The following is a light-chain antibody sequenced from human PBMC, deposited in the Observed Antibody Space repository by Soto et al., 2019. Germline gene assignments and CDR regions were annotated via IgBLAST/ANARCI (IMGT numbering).Light chain of an antibody. CDR3: QQLNTYPA. Sequence: DLPLTQSPSFLSASVGDRVTITCRASQGIGSYLGWYQQAPGKAPKLLIYGASTLQSGVPSRFSGSGSRTEFTLTISSLQPEDVATYFCQQLNTYPAFGGGTKVEI. CDR2: GAS. V-gene: IGKV1-9*01. CDR1: QGIGSY. J-gene: IGKJ4*01.